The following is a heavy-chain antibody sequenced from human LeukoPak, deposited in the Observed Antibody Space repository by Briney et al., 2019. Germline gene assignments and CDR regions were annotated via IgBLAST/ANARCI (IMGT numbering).Heavy chain of an antibody. J-gene: IGHJ6*03. CDR3: ARRVAAAGIYYYYYMDV. Sequence: GGSLRLSCAASGFTFDDYGMSWVRQAPGKGLEWVANIKQDGSEKYYVDSVKGRFTISRDNAKNSLYLQMNSLRAEDTAVYYCARRVAAAGIYYYYYMDVWGKGTTVTVSS. CDR1: GFTFDDYG. D-gene: IGHD6-13*01. V-gene: IGHV3-7*01. CDR2: IKQDGSEK.